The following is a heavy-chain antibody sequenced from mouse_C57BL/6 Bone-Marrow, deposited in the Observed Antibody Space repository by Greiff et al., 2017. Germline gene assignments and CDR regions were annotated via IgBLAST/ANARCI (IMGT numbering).Heavy chain of an antibody. CDR1: GYTFTSYW. V-gene: IGHV1-7*01. Sequence: VQLQQSGAELAKPGASVKLSCKASGYTFTSYWMHWVKQRPGQGLEWIGYINPSSGYTKYNQKFKDKATLTAYKSSSTAYMQLSSLTYEDSAVYYCAGLWPFAYWGQGTLVTVSA. CDR2: INPSSGYT. CDR3: AGLWPFAY. D-gene: IGHD1-1*02. J-gene: IGHJ3*01.